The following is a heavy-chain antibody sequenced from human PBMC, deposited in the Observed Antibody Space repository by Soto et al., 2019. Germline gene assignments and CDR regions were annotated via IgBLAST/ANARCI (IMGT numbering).Heavy chain of an antibody. CDR2: IYYSGST. CDR1: GGSISSYY. D-gene: IGHD6-6*01. CDR3: ARAHKTIAARRIYWFDP. J-gene: IGHJ5*02. V-gene: IGHV4-59*01. Sequence: QVQLQESGPGLVKPSETLSLTCTVSGGSISSYYWSWIGQPPGKGLEWIGYIYYSGSTNYNPSLKSRVTISVDTSKNQFSLKLSSVTAADTAVYYCARAHKTIAARRIYWFDPWGQGTLVTVSS.